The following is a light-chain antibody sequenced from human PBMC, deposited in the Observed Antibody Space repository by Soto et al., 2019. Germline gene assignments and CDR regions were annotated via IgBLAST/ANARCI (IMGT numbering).Light chain of an antibody. CDR1: RNVRKY. Sequence: EIVLTQFPATLSLSPGERATLACRASRNVRKYLAWYQQKPGQAPRLLIYDASIRATGIPARFSGGGFETDFTLTISSLEPEDFAVYYCQQRDNWRGTFGEGTKVEIK. V-gene: IGKV3-11*01. CDR2: DAS. J-gene: IGKJ4*01. CDR3: QQRDNWRGT.